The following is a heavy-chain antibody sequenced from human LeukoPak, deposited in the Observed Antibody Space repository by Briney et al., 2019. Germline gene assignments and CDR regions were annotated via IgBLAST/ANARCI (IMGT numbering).Heavy chain of an antibody. Sequence: SETLSLTCTVSGGSISSYYWSWIRQPPGKGLEWVGYIYYSGSTNYNPSLKSRVTISADTSKNQFSLKLSSVTAADTAVYYCAREVDWFDPWGQGTLVTVSS. J-gene: IGHJ5*02. V-gene: IGHV4-59*01. D-gene: IGHD2-15*01. CDR1: GGSISSYY. CDR2: IYYSGST. CDR3: AREVDWFDP.